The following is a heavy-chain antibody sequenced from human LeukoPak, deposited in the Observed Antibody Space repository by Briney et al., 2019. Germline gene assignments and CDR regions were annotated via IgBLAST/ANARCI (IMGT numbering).Heavy chain of an antibody. CDR1: GFTFSSYS. CDR3: ARGGSSWYWGLPFDY. CDR2: ISSSSSYI. J-gene: IGHJ4*02. Sequence: GGSLRLSCAASGFTFSSYSMNWVRQAPGKGLEWVSSISSSSSYIYYADSVKGRFTISRDNSKNTLYLQMNSLRAEDTAVYYCARGGSSWYWGLPFDYWGQGTLVTVSS. D-gene: IGHD6-13*01. V-gene: IGHV3-21*04.